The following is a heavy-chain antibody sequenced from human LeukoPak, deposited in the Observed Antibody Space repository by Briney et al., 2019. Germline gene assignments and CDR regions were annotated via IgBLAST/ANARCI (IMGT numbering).Heavy chain of an antibody. V-gene: IGHV1-69*13. CDR2: IIPIFGTA. Sequence: SVEVSCTASGGTFSIYAISWVRQAPGQGLEWMGGIIPIFGTASYAQKFQGRVTITADESTSTAYMELSSLRSEDTAVYYCARGYSGSYPADYWGQGTLVTVSS. D-gene: IGHD1-26*01. CDR3: ARGYSGSYPADY. CDR1: GGTFSIYA. J-gene: IGHJ4*02.